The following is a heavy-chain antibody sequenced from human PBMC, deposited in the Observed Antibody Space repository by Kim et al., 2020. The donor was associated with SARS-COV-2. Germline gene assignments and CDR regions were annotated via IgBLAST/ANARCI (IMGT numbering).Heavy chain of an antibody. CDR1: GFTFSSYA. CDR2: ISGSGGST. CDR3: AKDGGRGGVLLWFGELSDPGYYYYGMDV. J-gene: IGHJ6*02. V-gene: IGHV3-23*01. D-gene: IGHD3-10*01. Sequence: GGSLRLSCAASGFTFSSYAMSWVRQAPGKGLEWVSAISGSGGSTYYAVSVKGRFTISRDNSKNTLYLQMNSLRAEDTAVYYCAKDGGRGGVLLWFGELSDPGYYYYGMDVWGQGTTVTVSS.